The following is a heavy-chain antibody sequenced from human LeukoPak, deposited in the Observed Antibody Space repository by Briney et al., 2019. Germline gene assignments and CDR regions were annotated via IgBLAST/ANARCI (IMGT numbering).Heavy chain of an antibody. Sequence: SETLSLTCTVSGGSISSSSYYWGWIRQPPGKGLEWVGSIYYSGSTYYNPSLKSRVTISVDTSKNQFSLKLSSVTAADTAVYYCARIVGARVDYWGQGTLVTVSS. D-gene: IGHD1-26*01. V-gene: IGHV4-39*07. J-gene: IGHJ4*02. CDR1: GGSISSSSYY. CDR2: IYYSGST. CDR3: ARIVGARVDY.